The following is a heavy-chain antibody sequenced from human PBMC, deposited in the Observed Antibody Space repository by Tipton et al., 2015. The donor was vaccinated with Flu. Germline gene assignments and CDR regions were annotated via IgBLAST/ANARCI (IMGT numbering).Heavy chain of an antibody. Sequence: VQLVQSGGGLVKPGGSLRLSCAASGFTFSGYSMNWVRQAPGKGLEWVSCITNTSSYEYYADSVKGRFTISRDNSKNSLYLQMSSLRAEDTAVYYCAKGAGYTSSSRIDSWGQGTLVTVSS. J-gene: IGHJ5*01. CDR3: AKGAGYTSSSRIDS. V-gene: IGHV3-21*01. CDR1: GFTFSGYS. CDR2: ITNTSSYE. D-gene: IGHD2-2*02.